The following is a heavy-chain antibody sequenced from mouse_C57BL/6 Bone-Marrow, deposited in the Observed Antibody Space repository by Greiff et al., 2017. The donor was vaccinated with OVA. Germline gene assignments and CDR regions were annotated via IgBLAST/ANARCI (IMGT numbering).Heavy chain of an antibody. CDR1: GFNIKDDY. CDR2: IDPENGDT. J-gene: IGHJ2*01. D-gene: IGHD2-1*01. V-gene: IGHV14-4*01. CDR3: TSYGNFDS. Sequence: VQLQQSGAELVRPGASVKLSCTASGFNIKDDYMHWVKQRPEQGLEWIGWIDPENGDTEYASKFQGKATITADTSSNTAYRQLSSLTSEDTAVYYCTSYGNFDSWGQGTTLTVSS.